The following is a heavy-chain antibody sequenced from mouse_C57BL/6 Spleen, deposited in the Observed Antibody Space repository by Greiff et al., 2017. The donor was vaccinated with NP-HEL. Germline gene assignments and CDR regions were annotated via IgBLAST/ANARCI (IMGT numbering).Heavy chain of an antibody. CDR3: AGGDSSGYGFAY. CDR2: INPNNGGT. CDR1: GYTFTDYY. V-gene: IGHV1-26*01. J-gene: IGHJ3*01. D-gene: IGHD3-2*02. Sequence: VQLQQSGPELVKPGASVKISCKASGYTFTDYYMNWVKQSHGKSLEWIGDINPNNGGTSYNQKFKGKATLTVDKSSSTAYMGLRSLTSEDSAVYYCAGGDSSGYGFAYWGQGTLVTVSA.